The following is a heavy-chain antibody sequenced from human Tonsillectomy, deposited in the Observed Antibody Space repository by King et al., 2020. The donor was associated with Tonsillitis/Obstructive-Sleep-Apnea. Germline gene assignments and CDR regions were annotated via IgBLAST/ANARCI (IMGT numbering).Heavy chain of an antibody. CDR1: GFTFSDCA. D-gene: IGHD1-26*01. CDR3: TSVSLVGATRVQH. V-gene: IGHV3-73*01. J-gene: IGHJ1*01. CDR2: IRSKANSYAT. Sequence: QLVESGGGLVQPWRSLKLSCAASGFTFSDCAVLWVRQASGKGLGWVGRIRSKANSYATTYAASVKGRFTISRDDPKNMAYLQMSRLKTEDTAGYYCTSVSLVGATRVQHWGRGTRLTVPS.